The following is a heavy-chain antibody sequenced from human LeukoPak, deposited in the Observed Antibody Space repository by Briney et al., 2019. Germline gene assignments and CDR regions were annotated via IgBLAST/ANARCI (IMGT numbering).Heavy chain of an antibody. CDR1: GFTFSSYG. CDR3: AKDPTRYSYGPYYFDY. V-gene: IGHV3-30*02. D-gene: IGHD5-18*01. J-gene: IGHJ4*02. CDR2: IRYDGSNK. Sequence: PGGSLRLSCAASGFTFSSYGMHWVRQAPGKGLEWVAFIRYDGSNKYYADSVKGRFTISRDNSKNTLYLQMNSLRAEDTAVYYCAKDPTRYSYGPYYFDYWGQGTLVTVSS.